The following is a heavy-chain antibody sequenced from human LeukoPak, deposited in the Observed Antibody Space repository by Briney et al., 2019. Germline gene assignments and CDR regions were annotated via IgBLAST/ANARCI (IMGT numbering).Heavy chain of an antibody. CDR2: ISYDGGNK. CDR1: GFTFSSYG. D-gene: IGHD3-22*01. CDR3: AKDPGASYYDSSGYYPSSIDY. V-gene: IGHV3-30*18. J-gene: IGHJ4*02. Sequence: GRSLRLSCAASGFTFSSYGMHWVRQAPGKGLEWVAVISYDGGNKSYADSVKGRFTISRDNSKNTLHLQINSLRAEDTAVYYCAKDPGASYYDSSGYYPSSIDYWGQGTLVTVSS.